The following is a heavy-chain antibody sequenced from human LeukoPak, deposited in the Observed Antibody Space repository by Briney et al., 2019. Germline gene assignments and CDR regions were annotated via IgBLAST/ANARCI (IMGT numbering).Heavy chain of an antibody. J-gene: IGHJ4*02. V-gene: IGHV4-38-2*01. Sequence: SETLSLTCAVSGYSINSGYYWGWIRQPPGKGLEWIGSIFHSGSTYYNPSLKGRVTISVDTSKNQFSLKLSSVTAADTAVYYCARGSCSSTSCPFDYWGQGTLVTVSS. CDR1: GYSINSGYY. CDR2: IFHSGST. D-gene: IGHD2-2*01. CDR3: ARGSCSSTSCPFDY.